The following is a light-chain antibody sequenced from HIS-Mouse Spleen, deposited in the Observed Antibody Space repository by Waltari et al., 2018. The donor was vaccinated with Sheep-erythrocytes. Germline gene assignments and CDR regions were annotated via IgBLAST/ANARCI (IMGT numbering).Light chain of an antibody. V-gene: IGLV2-23*01. CDR1: SSDVGSYNL. CDR3: CSYAGSSTPWV. J-gene: IGLJ3*02. CDR2: EGS. Sequence: QSALTQPASVSGSPGQSITISCTGTSSDVGSYNLVSWYQQHPGKAPKLMVYEGSKRPSGVSNRFSGSKSGNTASLTISGLRAEDEADYYCCSYAGSSTPWVFGGGTK.